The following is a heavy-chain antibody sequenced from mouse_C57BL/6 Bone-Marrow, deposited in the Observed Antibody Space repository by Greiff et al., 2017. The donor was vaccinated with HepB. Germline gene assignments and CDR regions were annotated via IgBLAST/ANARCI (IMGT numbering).Heavy chain of an antibody. CDR2: IHPSDSDT. CDR3: AITDYFYYAMDY. CDR1: GYTFTSYW. Sequence: QVQLKQPGAELVKPGASVKVSCKASGYTFTSYWMHWVKQRPGQGLEWIGRIHPSDSDTNYNQKFKGKATLTVDKSSSTAYMQLSSLTSEDSAVYYCAITDYFYYAMDYWGQGTSVTVSS. V-gene: IGHV1-74*01. D-gene: IGHD2-13*01. J-gene: IGHJ4*01.